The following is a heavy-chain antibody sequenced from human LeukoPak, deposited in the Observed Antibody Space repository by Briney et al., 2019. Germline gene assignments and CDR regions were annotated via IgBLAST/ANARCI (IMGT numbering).Heavy chain of an antibody. CDR3: ARDGDKYSSGPNDY. CDR2: INPNSGGT. V-gene: IGHV1-2*02. CDR1: GYTFTTYN. J-gene: IGHJ4*02. D-gene: IGHD6-19*01. Sequence: ASVKVSCKASGYTFTTYNINWVRQAPGQGLEWMGWINPNSGGTNYAQKFQGRVTMTRDTSISTAYMELSRLRSDDTAVYYCARDGDKYSSGPNDYWGQGTLVTVSS.